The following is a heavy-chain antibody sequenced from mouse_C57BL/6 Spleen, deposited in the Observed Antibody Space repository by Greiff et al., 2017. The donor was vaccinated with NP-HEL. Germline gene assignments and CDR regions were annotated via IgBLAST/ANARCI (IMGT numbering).Heavy chain of an antibody. Sequence: VQLQESGAELVKPGASVKISCKASGYAFSSYWMNWVKQRPGKGLEWIGQIYPGDGDTNYNGKFKGKATLTADKSSSTAYMQLSSLTSEDSAVYFCARSGSSYGYYFDYWGQGTTLTVSS. CDR2: IYPGDGDT. J-gene: IGHJ2*01. D-gene: IGHD1-1*01. CDR3: ARSGSSYGYYFDY. V-gene: IGHV1-80*01. CDR1: GYAFSSYW.